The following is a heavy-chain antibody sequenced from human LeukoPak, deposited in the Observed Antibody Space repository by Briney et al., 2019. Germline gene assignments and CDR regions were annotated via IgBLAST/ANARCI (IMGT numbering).Heavy chain of an antibody. V-gene: IGHV5-51*01. Sequence: GESLKISCKGSGYSFTSYWIGWVRQMPGKGLGWMGIIYPGDSDTRYSPSFQGQVTISADKSISTAYLQWSSLKASDTAIYYCARLVGGHSSGYYFDYWGQGTLVTVSS. J-gene: IGHJ4*02. CDR3: ARLVGGHSSGYYFDY. CDR2: IYPGDSDT. D-gene: IGHD3-22*01. CDR1: GYSFTSYW.